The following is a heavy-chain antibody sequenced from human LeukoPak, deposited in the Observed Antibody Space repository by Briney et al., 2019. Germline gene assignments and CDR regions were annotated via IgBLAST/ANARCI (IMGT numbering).Heavy chain of an antibody. CDR2: INPNSGGT. CDR3: ARDGSYGDLYYFDY. Sequence: GASVKVSCKPSGYSLTGHYMHWVRQAPGQGLEWMGWINPNSGGTNYAQKFQGRVTMTRDTSISTAYMELSRLRSDDTAVYYCARDGSYGDLYYFDYWGQGTLVTVSS. D-gene: IGHD2-15*01. CDR1: GYSLTGHY. V-gene: IGHV1-2*02. J-gene: IGHJ4*02.